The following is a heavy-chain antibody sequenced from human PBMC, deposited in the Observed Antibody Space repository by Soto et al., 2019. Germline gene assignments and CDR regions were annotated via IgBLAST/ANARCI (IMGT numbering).Heavy chain of an antibody. CDR3: ASDQTGITTTGGGRIDH. V-gene: IGHV3-30-3*01. J-gene: IGHJ4*02. CDR2: VSFDGSNK. CDR1: GFTFSTHA. Sequence: QVQLVESGGGVVQPGRSLRLSCAASGFTFSTHAMHWVRQAPGKGLECVAIVSFDGSNKYYADSVKGRFTISRDNSKNTLYLQMSGLTPEDTAVYYRASDQTGITTTGGGRIDHWGQGTLVTVSS. D-gene: IGHD1-20*01.